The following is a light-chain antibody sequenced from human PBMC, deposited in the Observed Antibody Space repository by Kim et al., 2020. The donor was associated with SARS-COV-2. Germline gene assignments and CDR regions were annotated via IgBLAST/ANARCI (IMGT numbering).Light chain of an antibody. V-gene: IGLV1-40*01. J-gene: IGLJ1*01. CDR3: QSYDSSLSISNYV. CDR2: DDN. CDR1: SSNLGAGYN. Sequence: QAVVTQPPSVSGAPGQRVTISCTGSSSNLGAGYNVHWYQHLPGSAPKLLIYDDNNRPSGVPDRFSGSKSGTSASLAITGLQAEDEGDYYCQSYDSSLSISNYVFGTGTKVTVL.